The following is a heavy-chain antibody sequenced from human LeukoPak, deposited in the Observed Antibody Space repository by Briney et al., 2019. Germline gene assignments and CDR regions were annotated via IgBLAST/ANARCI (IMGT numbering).Heavy chain of an antibody. Sequence: GGSLRLSCAASGFTFSSYAMSWVRQAPGKGLEWVSAISGSGGSTYYADSVKGRFTISRDNAKNTLYLQMNSLRAEDTAVYYCAKNPPRVRYFHWPKDYWGQGTLVTVSS. D-gene: IGHD3-9*01. V-gene: IGHV3-23*01. CDR2: ISGSGGST. J-gene: IGHJ4*02. CDR1: GFTFSSYA. CDR3: AKNPPRVRYFHWPKDY.